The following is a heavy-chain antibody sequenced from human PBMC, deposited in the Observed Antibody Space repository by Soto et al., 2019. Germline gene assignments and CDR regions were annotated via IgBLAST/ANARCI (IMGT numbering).Heavy chain of an antibody. D-gene: IGHD2-2*01. Sequence: GGSLRLSCEVSGFTFSAYGMHWVRQAPGKGLEWVAAISHDGTNKNYGDSVKGRFTISRDNSKNTLYLQMNSLRAEDTAVYYCARDLEDIVLVPAAKTRYYYYGMDVWGQGTTVTVSS. CDR2: ISHDGTNK. J-gene: IGHJ6*02. V-gene: IGHV3-30*03. CDR3: ARDLEDIVLVPAAKTRYYYYGMDV. CDR1: GFTFSAYG.